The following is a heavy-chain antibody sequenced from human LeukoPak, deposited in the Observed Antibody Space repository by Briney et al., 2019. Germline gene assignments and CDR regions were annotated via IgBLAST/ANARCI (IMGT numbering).Heavy chain of an antibody. CDR2: IYYSGST. CDR3: ARDFGTTGWHTFDY. D-gene: IGHD6-19*01. CDR1: GGSISSYY. Sequence: SETLSLTCTVYGGSISSYYWSWIRQPPGKGLEWIGYIYYSGSTNYNPSLKSRVTISVDTSKNQYSLHLNSVTPDDTAVYYCARDFGTTGWHTFDYWGQGTLVTVSS. V-gene: IGHV4-59*03. J-gene: IGHJ4*02.